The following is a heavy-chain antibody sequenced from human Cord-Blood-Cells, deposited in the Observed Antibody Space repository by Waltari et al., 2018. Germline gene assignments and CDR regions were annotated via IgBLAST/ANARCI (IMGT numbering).Heavy chain of an antibody. J-gene: IGHJ5*02. CDR3: ARGRPPKQTGRNWFDP. Sequence: QVPLVQSGAEVKKPGASVKVSCTASGYTFTSYDSNSERKAPGQGLVWMGWMNPNSGNTGYAQKFQGRVTITRNTSISTAYMELSSLRSEDTAVYYCARGRPPKQTGRNWFDPWGQGTLVTVSS. CDR2: MNPNSGNT. V-gene: IGHV1-8*03. CDR1: GYTFTSYD. D-gene: IGHD6-13*01.